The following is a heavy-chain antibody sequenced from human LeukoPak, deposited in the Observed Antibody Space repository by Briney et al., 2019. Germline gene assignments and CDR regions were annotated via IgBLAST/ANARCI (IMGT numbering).Heavy chain of an antibody. D-gene: IGHD6-19*01. Sequence: GGSLRLSCAASGFSFSSYVVIWVRQAPGKGLEWVSVIYSGGSTYYADSVKGRFTISRDNSKNTLYLQMNSLRAEDTAVYYCASIGGWVDYWGQGTLVTVSS. V-gene: IGHV3-66*01. J-gene: IGHJ4*02. CDR3: ASIGGWVDY. CDR1: GFSFSSYV. CDR2: IYSGGST.